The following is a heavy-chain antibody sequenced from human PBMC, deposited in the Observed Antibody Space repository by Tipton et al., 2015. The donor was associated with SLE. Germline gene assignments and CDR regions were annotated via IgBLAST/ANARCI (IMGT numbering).Heavy chain of an antibody. D-gene: IGHD7-27*01. CDR2: INHSGST. CDR1: GGSFSGYY. J-gene: IGHJ3*02. CDR3: ARGDPGDGRPDAFDI. V-gene: IGHV4-34*01. Sequence: KPSETLSLTCAVYGGSFSGYYWSWIRQPPGKGLEWIGEINHSGSTNYNPSLKSRVTISVDTSKNQFSLKLSSVTAADTAVYYCARGDPGDGRPDAFDIWGQGTMVTVSS.